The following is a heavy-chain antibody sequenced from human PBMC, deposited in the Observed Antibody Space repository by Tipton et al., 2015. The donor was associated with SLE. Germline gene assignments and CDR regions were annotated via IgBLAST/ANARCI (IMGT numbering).Heavy chain of an antibody. V-gene: IGHV4-4*07. CDR2: IYPSGTT. CDR3: ARDLGGPSYDY. CDR1: GASINTYY. Sequence: TLSLTCTVSGASINTYYWCWIRQPAGKGLEWIGRIYPSGTTNYNPSLKSRVTMSVDTSKNQFSLNLSSVTAADTALYYCARDLGGPSYDYWGRGTLVTVSS. J-gene: IGHJ4*02.